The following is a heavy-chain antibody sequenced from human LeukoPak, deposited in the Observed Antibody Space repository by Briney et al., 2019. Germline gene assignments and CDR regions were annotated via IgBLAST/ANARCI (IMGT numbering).Heavy chain of an antibody. Sequence: SETLSLTCTVSGGSISSYYWSWIRQPPGKGLEWIGYIYYSGSTNYNPSLKSRVTISVDTSKNQFSLKLSSVTAADTAVYYCARENSSGWYPYIWFDPWGQGTLVTVSS. CDR3: ARENSSGWYPYIWFDP. CDR1: GGSISSYY. J-gene: IGHJ5*02. D-gene: IGHD6-19*01. CDR2: IYYSGST. V-gene: IGHV4-59*01.